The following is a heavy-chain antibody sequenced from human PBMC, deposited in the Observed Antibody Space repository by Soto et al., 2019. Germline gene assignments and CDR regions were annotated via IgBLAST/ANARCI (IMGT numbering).Heavy chain of an antibody. V-gene: IGHV3-7*05. J-gene: IGHJ1*01. D-gene: IGHD6-19*01. CDR3: ARCDWAVAGSN. CDR1: GFTFSSYW. Sequence: EVQLVESGGGLVQPGGSLRLSCVASGFTFSSYWMSWVRQAPGKGPEWVANIKGDGSEKSYADSVKGRFTISRDNARNSLLLEMNSLRAEDTALYYCARCDWAVAGSNWGQGTLFRVSS. CDR2: IKGDGSEK.